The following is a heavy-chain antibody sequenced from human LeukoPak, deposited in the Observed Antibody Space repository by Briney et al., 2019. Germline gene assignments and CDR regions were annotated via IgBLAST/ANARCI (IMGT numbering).Heavy chain of an antibody. CDR3: ARGVEPLAANTLAY. CDR2: LYSDGNT. CDR1: GFTVSNNY. V-gene: IGHV3-53*01. Sequence: GGSLRLSCAASGFTVSNNYMSWVRQAPGKGLEWVSVLYSDGNTKYADSVQGRFTISRDNSKNTLYLEMNGLSPDDTAVYYCARGVEPLAANTLAYWGQGTLVTVSS. J-gene: IGHJ4*02. D-gene: IGHD1-14*01.